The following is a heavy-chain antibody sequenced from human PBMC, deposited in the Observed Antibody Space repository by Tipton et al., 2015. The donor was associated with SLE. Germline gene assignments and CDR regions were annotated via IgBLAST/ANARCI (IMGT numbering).Heavy chain of an antibody. CDR3: AAYSSGRDGEDY. V-gene: IGHV4-39*01. CDR1: GGSINSSAYY. D-gene: IGHD6-19*01. Sequence: TLSLTRTVSGGSINSSAYYWGWIRQPPGKGLEWIGSIYYSGSTHYNPSLQSRVTVSVDTSKNQFSLKLNSVTAADTAVYYCAAYSSGRDGEDYWGQGALVTVSS. CDR2: IYYSGST. J-gene: IGHJ4*02.